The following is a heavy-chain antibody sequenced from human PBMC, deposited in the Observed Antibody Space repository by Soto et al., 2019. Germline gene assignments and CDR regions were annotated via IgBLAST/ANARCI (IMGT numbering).Heavy chain of an antibody. Sequence: AASVKVSFKASGYTFTGYYMHWVRQAPGQGLEWMGWINPNSGGTNYAQKFQGRVTMTRDTSISTAYMELSRLRSDDTAVYYCARDQLLWFGDLGYGMDVWGQGTTVTVSS. D-gene: IGHD3-10*01. CDR1: GYTFTGYY. CDR2: INPNSGGT. J-gene: IGHJ6*02. CDR3: ARDQLLWFGDLGYGMDV. V-gene: IGHV1-2*02.